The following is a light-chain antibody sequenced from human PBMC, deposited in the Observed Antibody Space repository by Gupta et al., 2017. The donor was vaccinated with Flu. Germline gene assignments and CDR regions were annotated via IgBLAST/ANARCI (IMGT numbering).Light chain of an antibody. J-gene: IGKJ2*01. CDR3: QQYNNWPYT. Sequence: EIVMTQSPATLSVSPGERATLSCRASHSITSKLAWYQQKPGQAPRLLIYDASTRATGFPARFSGSGSGTEFSLTISSLQSEDFAVYYCQQYNNWPYTFGQGTKLEIK. CDR1: HSITSK. CDR2: DAS. V-gene: IGKV3-15*01.